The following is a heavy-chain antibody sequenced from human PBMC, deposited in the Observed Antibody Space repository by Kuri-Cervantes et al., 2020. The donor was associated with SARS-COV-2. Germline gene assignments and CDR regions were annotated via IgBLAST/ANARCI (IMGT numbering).Heavy chain of an antibody. D-gene: IGHD3-9*01. CDR2: ISAYNGNT. CDR3: ARDNLPQTGTDY. Sequence: ASVKVSCKASGYTFTSYGISWVRQAPGQGLEWMGWISAYNGNTNYAQKLQGRVTMTTDTSTSTAHMELRSLRSDDTAVYYCARDNLPQTGTDYWGQGTLVTVSS. CDR1: GYTFTSYG. J-gene: IGHJ4*02. V-gene: IGHV1-18*04.